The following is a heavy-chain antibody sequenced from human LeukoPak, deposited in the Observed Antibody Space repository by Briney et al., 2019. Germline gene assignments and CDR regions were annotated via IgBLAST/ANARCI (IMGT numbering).Heavy chain of an antibody. Sequence: GGSLRLSYAASGFTVSSDYMSWVRQAPGKGLEWVSVIFSGGSTYYADSVKGRFTISRDNSKNTLYLQMNSLRVEDTAVYYCAGVGAATFRWTNLDYWGQGTLVTVSS. V-gene: IGHV3-66*01. CDR1: GFTVSSDY. CDR2: IFSGGST. J-gene: IGHJ4*02. CDR3: AGVGAATFRWTNLDY. D-gene: IGHD1-26*01.